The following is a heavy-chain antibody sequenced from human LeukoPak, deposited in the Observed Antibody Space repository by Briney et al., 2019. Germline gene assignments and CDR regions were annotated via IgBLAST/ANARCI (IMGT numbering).Heavy chain of an antibody. D-gene: IGHD6-19*01. J-gene: IGHJ3*02. CDR1: GFTFSSYG. CDR3: ALMLIAVAGTGDDALGI. V-gene: IGHV3-30*03. Sequence: GGSLRLSCAASGFTFSSYGMHWVRQAPGKGLEWVAVISYDGSNKYYADSVKGRFTISRDNSKNTLYLQMNSLRAEDTAVYYCALMLIAVAGTGDDALGIWGQGTMVTVSS. CDR2: ISYDGSNK.